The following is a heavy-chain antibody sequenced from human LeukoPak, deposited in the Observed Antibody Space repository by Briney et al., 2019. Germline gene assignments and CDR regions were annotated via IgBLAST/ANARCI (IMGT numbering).Heavy chain of an antibody. D-gene: IGHD1-26*01. CDR3: ARSIVGATLFDY. V-gene: IGHV4-30-4*01. J-gene: IGHJ4*02. Sequence: SETLSLTCTVSGGSISSGDYYWSWIRQPPGKGLEWIGYIYYSGSTYYNPSLKSRVTISVDTSKNRFSLKLSSVTAADTAVYYCARSIVGATLFDYWGQGTLVTVSS. CDR2: IYYSGST. CDR1: GGSISSGDYY.